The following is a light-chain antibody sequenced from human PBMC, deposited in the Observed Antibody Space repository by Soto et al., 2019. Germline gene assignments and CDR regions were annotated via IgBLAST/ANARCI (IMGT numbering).Light chain of an antibody. V-gene: IGKV3-20*01. J-gene: IGKJ4*01. CDR2: GAS. CDR3: QQYGSSPLT. Sequence: EIVLTQSPGTLSLSPGERATLSCRASQSVSSSYLAWYQQKPGQAPRLLIYGASSRATGIPDRFSGSGSGTDFTLTISRLEPEEFAVYYGQQYGSSPLTVGGGTKVEIK. CDR1: QSVSSSY.